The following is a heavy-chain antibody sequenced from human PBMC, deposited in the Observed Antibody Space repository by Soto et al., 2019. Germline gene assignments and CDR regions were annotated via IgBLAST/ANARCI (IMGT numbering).Heavy chain of an antibody. Sequence: PGGSLRLSCAASGFTFSSYGMHWVRQAPGKGLEWVAVISYDGSNKYYADSVKGRFTISRDNSKNTLYLQMNSLRAEDTAVYYCAKCIVGATDYYYYYYGVDVWGQGTTVTVSS. J-gene: IGHJ6*02. V-gene: IGHV3-30*18. CDR1: GFTFSSYG. CDR3: AKCIVGATDYYYYYYGVDV. CDR2: ISYDGSNK. D-gene: IGHD1-26*01.